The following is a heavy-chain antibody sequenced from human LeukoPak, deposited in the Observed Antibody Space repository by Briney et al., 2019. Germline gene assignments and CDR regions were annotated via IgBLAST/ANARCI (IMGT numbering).Heavy chain of an antibody. CDR3: ARDIASSSLRYAFDI. V-gene: IGHV1-2*04. J-gene: IGHJ3*02. CDR2: INPNSGGT. D-gene: IGHD6-13*01. Sequence: ASVKVSCKASGYTFTGYYMHWVRPAPGQGLGWMGWINPNSGGTNYAQKFQGWVTMTRDTSISTAYMELSRMRSDDTAVYYCARDIASSSLRYAFDIWGQGTMVTVSS. CDR1: GYTFTGYY.